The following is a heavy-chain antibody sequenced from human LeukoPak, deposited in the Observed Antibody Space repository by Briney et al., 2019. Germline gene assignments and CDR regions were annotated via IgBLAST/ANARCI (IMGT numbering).Heavy chain of an antibody. V-gene: IGHV1-69*01. J-gene: IGHJ5*02. D-gene: IGHD3-3*01. Sequence: SVKVSCKASVGTFSSYAISWVRQAPGQGLEWMGGIIPIFGTANYAQKFQGRVTITADESTSTAYMELSSLRSEDTAVYYCARGVRGLYDFWSGYYPWFDPWGQGTLVTVSS. CDR2: IIPIFGTA. CDR1: VGTFSSYA. CDR3: ARGVRGLYDFWSGYYPWFDP.